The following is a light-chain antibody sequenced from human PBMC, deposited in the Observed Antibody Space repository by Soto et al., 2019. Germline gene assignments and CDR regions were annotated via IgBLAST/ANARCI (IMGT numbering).Light chain of an antibody. J-gene: IGKJ4*01. V-gene: IGKV3-20*01. CDR3: QQYGSSPRT. CDR2: GAS. Sequence: EIVLTQSPGTLSLSPGERATFSCRASQSVSSNYLAWYQQKPGQAPRLLIYGASSRATGIPDRFSGSGSGTDFTLTISRLEPEDFAVYYCQQYGSSPRTFGGGTKVDI. CDR1: QSVSSNY.